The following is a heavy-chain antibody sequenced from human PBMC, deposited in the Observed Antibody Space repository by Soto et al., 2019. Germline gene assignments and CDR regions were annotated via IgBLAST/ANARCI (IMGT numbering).Heavy chain of an antibody. CDR2: FDPEDGET. CDR3: ATPRRTVRIFDC. V-gene: IGHV1-24*01. Sequence: ASVKVSCKVSGYTLTELSMHWVRQAPGKGLEWMGGFDPEDGETIYAQKFQGRVTMTEDTSTDTAYMELSSLRSEDTAVCYCATPRRTVRIFDCWGQGTLVTISS. D-gene: IGHD4-17*01. J-gene: IGHJ4*02. CDR1: GYTLTELS.